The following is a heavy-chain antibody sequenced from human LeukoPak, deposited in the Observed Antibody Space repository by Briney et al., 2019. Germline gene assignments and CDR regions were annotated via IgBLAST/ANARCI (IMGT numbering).Heavy chain of an antibody. J-gene: IGHJ4*02. CDR1: GFTFGSYA. D-gene: IGHD5-18*01. CDR3: ARGLGRTAMVTRGGVRFDY. CDR2: ISYDGSNK. V-gene: IGHV3-30*04. Sequence: PGRSLRLSCAASGFTFGSYAMHWVRQAPGKGLEWVAVISYDGSNKYYADSVKGRFTISRDNSKNTLYLQMNSLRAEDTAVYYCARGLGRTAMVTRGGVRFDYWGQGTLVTVSS.